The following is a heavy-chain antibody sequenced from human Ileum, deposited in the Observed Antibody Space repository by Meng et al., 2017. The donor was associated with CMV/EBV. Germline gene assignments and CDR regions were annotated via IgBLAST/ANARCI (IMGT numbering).Heavy chain of an antibody. CDR1: GDTFSRYA. Sequence: SGDTFSRYAITWVRQAPGQGLDWMGGIIPIFGTATYAQKFQGRVTITADKSTNTAYMELSRLRSEDTAIYYCARECTNYYPGHWFDPWGQGTLVTVSS. CDR2: IIPIFGTA. CDR3: ARECTNYYPGHWFDP. V-gene: IGHV1-69*06. D-gene: IGHD1-26*01. J-gene: IGHJ5*02.